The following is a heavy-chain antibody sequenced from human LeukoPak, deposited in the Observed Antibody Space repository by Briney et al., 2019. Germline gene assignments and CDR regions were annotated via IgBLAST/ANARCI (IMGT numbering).Heavy chain of an antibody. Sequence: ASVKVSFKSSGYTFIGYYMHWLRQAPGQGLEWMGWINPNSGGTKYVQKFQGRVTMTRDTSISTAYMELSRLRSDDTAVYYCASGSLASYFDHWGQGTLVTVSS. V-gene: IGHV1-2*02. J-gene: IGHJ4*02. D-gene: IGHD3-16*01. CDR1: GYTFIGYY. CDR2: INPNSGGT. CDR3: ASGSLASYFDH.